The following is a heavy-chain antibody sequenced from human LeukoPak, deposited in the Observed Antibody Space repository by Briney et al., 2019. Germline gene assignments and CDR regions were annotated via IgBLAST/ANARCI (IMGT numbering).Heavy chain of an antibody. D-gene: IGHD6-19*01. CDR2: IARDGGAK. Sequence: GGSLRLSCVASGFSFSNHGMHWVRQAPGKGLEWVSVIARDGGAKFYADSVKGRFTLSRDNSKNMFFLQMNFLSVEDTAIYYGGRGATGGQWYFDHWGKETPVTV. CDR1: GFSFSNHG. CDR3: GRGATGGQWYFDH. V-gene: IGHV3-30*03. J-gene: IGHJ4*02.